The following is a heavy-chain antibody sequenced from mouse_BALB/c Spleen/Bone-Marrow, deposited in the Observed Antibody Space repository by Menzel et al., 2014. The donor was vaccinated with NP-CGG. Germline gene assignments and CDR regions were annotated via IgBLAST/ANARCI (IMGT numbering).Heavy chain of an antibody. J-gene: IGHJ3*01. CDR3: ARQNYDETWFDY. CDR1: GFSFSDYY. CDR2: FSNGGGST. D-gene: IGHD2-4*01. V-gene: IGHV5-12*01. Sequence: EVKVVESGGGLVQPGGSLTLSCAASGFSFSDYYMYWVRRTPAKRLEWGVYFSNGGGSTYYPDTVKGRITISRDNAKNPLYLQMNCPKTEDTATYYYARQNYDETWFDYWGQGTLVTVSA.